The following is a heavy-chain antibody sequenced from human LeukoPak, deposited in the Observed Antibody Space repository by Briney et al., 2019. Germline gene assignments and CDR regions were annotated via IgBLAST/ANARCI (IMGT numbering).Heavy chain of an antibody. D-gene: IGHD6-19*01. V-gene: IGHV3-48*03. CDR1: GFTFSSYA. J-gene: IGHJ4*02. CDR2: ISSSGSTI. Sequence: QAGGSLRLSCAASGFTFSSYAMNWVRQAPGKGLEWVSYISSSGSTIYYADSVKGRFTISRDNAKNPLYLQMNSLRAEDTAVYYCARATSTGWSKWGQGTLVTVSS. CDR3: ARATSTGWSK.